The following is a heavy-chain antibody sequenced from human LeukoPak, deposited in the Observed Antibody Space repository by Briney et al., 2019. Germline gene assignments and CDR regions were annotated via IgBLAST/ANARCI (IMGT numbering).Heavy chain of an antibody. CDR2: INPGSGST. CDR3: ARQAERRGDRGGFEY. V-gene: IGHV1-2*02. CDR1: GYTFSGYY. J-gene: IGHJ4*02. Sequence: ASVKVSCKASGYTFSGYYMHWVRQAPGQGPEWMGWINPGSGSTEYSQKFQGRVTMTRDTSISTVYLDLRGLRSDDTALYYCARQAERRGDRGGFEYWGQGTLVTVSS. D-gene: IGHD4-17*01.